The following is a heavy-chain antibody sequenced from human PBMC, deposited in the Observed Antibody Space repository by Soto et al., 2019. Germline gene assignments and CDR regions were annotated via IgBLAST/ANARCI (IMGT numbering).Heavy chain of an antibody. J-gene: IGHJ4*02. CDR3: TRTHGELRGSGSNEY. CDR2: ISNYNGNT. Sequence: QAQLVQSGTEMKNPGASVKVSCKASGYTFTAYGINWVRQAPGQGLEWMGWISNYNGNTNYAQRFQGRVTMTTDPSTTTTYMELRSLRSDDTAVYYCTRTHGELRGSGSNEYWGQGTVVTVSS. V-gene: IGHV1-18*01. D-gene: IGHD3-10*01. CDR1: GYTFTAYG.